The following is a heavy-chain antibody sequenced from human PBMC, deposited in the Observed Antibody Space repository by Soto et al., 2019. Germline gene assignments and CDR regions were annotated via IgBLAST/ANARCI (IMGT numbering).Heavy chain of an antibody. CDR2: VYYSGST. Sequence: ETLSLTCTVSGGSVSGSSYYWGWVRRPPGKGLEWIGSVYYSGSTYYNPSLESRVTISVDKSKNQFSLKLSSVTAADTAVYYCAKNSGYDFFVAFDIWGQGTMVTVSS. CDR1: GGSVSGSSYY. D-gene: IGHD5-12*01. J-gene: IGHJ3*02. V-gene: IGHV4-39*01. CDR3: AKNSGYDFFVAFDI.